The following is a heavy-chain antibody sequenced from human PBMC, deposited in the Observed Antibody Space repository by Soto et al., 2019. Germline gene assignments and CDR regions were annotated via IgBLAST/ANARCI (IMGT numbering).Heavy chain of an antibody. Sequence: QMPGKGLEWMEIIYPGDPDTKYSPSLQGQVSISADTSISTAYLQWTSLKASDTAMYYCARSRRGAYSSGWYSPSGYYNYGIDVWGQGTKVTVSS. CDR3: ARSRRGAYSSGWYSPSGYYNYGIDV. CDR2: IYPGDPDT. J-gene: IGHJ6*02. V-gene: IGHV5-51*01. D-gene: IGHD6-19*01.